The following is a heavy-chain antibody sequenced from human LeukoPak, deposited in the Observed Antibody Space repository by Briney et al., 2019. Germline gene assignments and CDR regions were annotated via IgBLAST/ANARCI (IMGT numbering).Heavy chain of an antibody. Sequence: GGSLRLSCAASGFTFSSYEMNWVRQAPGKGLEWVSYISSSGSTIYYADSVKGRFTISRDYAKNSLYLQMNSLRAEDTALYYCARDGYNSYYFDYWGQGTLVTVSS. D-gene: IGHD5-24*01. CDR3: ARDGYNSYYFDY. V-gene: IGHV3-48*03. J-gene: IGHJ4*02. CDR1: GFTFSSYE. CDR2: ISSSGSTI.